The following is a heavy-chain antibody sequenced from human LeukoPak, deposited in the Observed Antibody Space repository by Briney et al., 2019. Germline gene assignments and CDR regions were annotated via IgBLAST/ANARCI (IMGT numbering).Heavy chain of an antibody. J-gene: IGHJ3*02. D-gene: IGHD1-1*01. CDR2: INPSGGST. V-gene: IGHV1-46*01. CDR1: GYTFTSYY. CDR3: ARDLSRLRGILDAFDI. Sequence: ASVKVSCKASGYTFTSYYMHWVRQAPGQGLEWVGIINPSGGSTSYAQKFQGRVTMTRDTSTSTVYMELSSLRSEDTAVYYCARDLSRLRGILDAFDIWGQGTMVTVSS.